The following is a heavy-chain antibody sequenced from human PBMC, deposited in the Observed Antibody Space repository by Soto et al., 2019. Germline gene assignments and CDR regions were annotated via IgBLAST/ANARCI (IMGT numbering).Heavy chain of an antibody. CDR1: GFTFSGYS. CDR3: ARAPSYDFSHRGDAFDI. V-gene: IGHV3-48*01. Sequence: VGSLRLSCGASGFTFSGYSVNWVRQAPGKGLEWVSYISSSSSTIYYADSVKGRFTISRDNAKNSLYLQMNSLRAEDTAVYYCARAPSYDFSHRGDAFDIWGQGTMVTVSS. J-gene: IGHJ3*02. D-gene: IGHD3-3*01. CDR2: ISSSSSTI.